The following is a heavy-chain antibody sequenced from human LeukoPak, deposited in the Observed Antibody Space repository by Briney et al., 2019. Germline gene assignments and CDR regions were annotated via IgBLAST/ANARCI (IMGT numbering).Heavy chain of an antibody. CDR3: ARVEVGPELSSMSYYFDY. CDR2: INPNSGGT. CDR1: GYTFTGYY. V-gene: IGHV1-2*02. J-gene: IGHJ4*02. D-gene: IGHD3-16*02. Sequence: ASVKVSCKASGYTFTGYYMHWVRQAPGQGLEWMGWINPNSGGTNYAQKFQGRVTMTRDTSISTAYMELSRLRSDDTAVYYCARVEVGPELSSMSYYFDYWGQGTLVTVSS.